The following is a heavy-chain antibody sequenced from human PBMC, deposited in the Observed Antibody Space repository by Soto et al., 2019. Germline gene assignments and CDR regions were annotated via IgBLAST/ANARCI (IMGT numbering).Heavy chain of an antibody. CDR2: INPSGGST. D-gene: IGHD2-15*01. J-gene: IGHJ6*02. CDR3: ARGGCSGGSCYSGVKYYYGMDV. CDR1: GYTFTSYY. Sequence: ASVKVSCKASGYTFTSYYMHWVRQAPGQGLEWMGIINPSGGSTSYAQKFQGRVTMTRDTSTSTVYMELSSLRSEDTAVYYCARGGCSGGSCYSGVKYYYGMDVWGQGTTVTAP. V-gene: IGHV1-46*01.